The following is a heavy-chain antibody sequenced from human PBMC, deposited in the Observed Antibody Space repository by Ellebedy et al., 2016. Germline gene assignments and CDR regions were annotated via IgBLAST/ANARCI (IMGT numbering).Heavy chain of an antibody. J-gene: IGHJ4*02. CDR3: AKVSDYGSGSYAFDY. D-gene: IGHD3-10*01. CDR2: ISWDGGST. Sequence: GESLKISXAASGFTFDDYAMHWVRQAPGKGLEWVSLISWDGGSTYYADSVKGRFTISRDNSKNSLYLRMNSLRAEDTALYYCAKVSDYGSGSYAFDYWGQGTLVTVSS. CDR1: GFTFDDYA. V-gene: IGHV3-43D*03.